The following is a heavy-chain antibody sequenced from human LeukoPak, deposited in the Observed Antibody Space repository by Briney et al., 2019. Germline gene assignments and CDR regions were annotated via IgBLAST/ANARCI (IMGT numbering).Heavy chain of an antibody. CDR1: GFTFSSYA. V-gene: IGHV3-23*01. J-gene: IGHJ4*02. D-gene: IGHD1-26*01. CDR3: AREVIVGVSFDS. CDR2: ISGSGGST. Sequence: GGSLRLSCVASGFTFSSYAMSWVRQAAGKGLEWVAAISGSGGSTYYVDSVKGRFTISRDNSKNTLYLQMNSLRAENTAVYYCAREVIVGVSFDSWGQGTLGTVSS.